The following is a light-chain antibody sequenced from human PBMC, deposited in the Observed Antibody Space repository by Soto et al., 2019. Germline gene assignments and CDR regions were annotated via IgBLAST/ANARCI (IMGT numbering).Light chain of an antibody. Sequence: EIVLTQSPGTLSLSPGERATLSCRASQSVSSNFLAWYQQKPGQAPRLVIYDIFTRATGVPTRIRGSGSGTEFTLTISSLQSEDFAVYYCQQYNSWPLTFGGGTKVDIK. CDR1: QSVSSN. CDR3: QQYNSWPLT. J-gene: IGKJ4*01. CDR2: DIF. V-gene: IGKV3D-15*01.